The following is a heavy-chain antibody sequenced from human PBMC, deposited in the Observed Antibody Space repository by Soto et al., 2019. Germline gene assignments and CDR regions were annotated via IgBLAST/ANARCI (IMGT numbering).Heavy chain of an antibody. CDR3: TRNASRDSSARGWFDP. J-gene: IGHJ5*02. D-gene: IGHD6-13*01. V-gene: IGHV3-21*01. Sequence: GGSLRLSCAASGFTFRSFTMNWVRQAPGKGLEWVSTSSSNSAYIYYTPALRGRFTISRDNAKNSLHLQMNSLRAEDTAVYYCTRNASRDSSARGWFDPWGPGTLVTAPQ. CDR1: GFTFRSFT. CDR2: SSSNSAYI.